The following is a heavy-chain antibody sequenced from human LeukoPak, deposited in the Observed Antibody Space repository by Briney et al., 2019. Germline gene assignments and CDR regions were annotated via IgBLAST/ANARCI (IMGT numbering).Heavy chain of an antibody. CDR1: GFTFSSYE. D-gene: IGHD3-22*01. Sequence: GGSLRLSCAASGFTFSSYEMNWVRQAPGKGLEWVSYISSSGSTIYYVDSVKGRFTISRDNAKNSLYLQMNSLRAEDTAVYYCASEGGYYYDSSGYLDYWGQGTLVTVSS. V-gene: IGHV3-48*03. CDR3: ASEGGYYYDSSGYLDY. CDR2: ISSSGSTI. J-gene: IGHJ4*02.